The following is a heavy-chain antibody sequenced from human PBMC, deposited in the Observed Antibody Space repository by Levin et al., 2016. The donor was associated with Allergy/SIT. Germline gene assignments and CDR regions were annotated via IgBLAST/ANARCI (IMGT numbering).Heavy chain of an antibody. D-gene: IGHD3-10*01. J-gene: IGHJ3*02. V-gene: IGHV5-10-1*01. CDR3: ARRSSNSLWFGESSGAFDI. Sequence: VRQMPGKGLEWMGRIDPSDSYTNYSPSFQGHVTISADKSISTAYLQWSSLKASDTAMYYCARRSSNSLWFGESSGAFDIWGQGTMVTVSS. CDR2: IDPSDSYT.